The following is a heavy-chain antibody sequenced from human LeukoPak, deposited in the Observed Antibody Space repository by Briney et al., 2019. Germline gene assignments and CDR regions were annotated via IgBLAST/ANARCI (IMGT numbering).Heavy chain of an antibody. J-gene: IGHJ4*02. Sequence: PSQTLSLTCTVSGGSISSGGLYWSWIRQHPGRGLEWIGYIYYSGSTYYNPSLKSRINISVDTSKNQFSLKLTSVTAADTAVYYCARADSSGYYWVDYWGQGTLVTVSS. CDR3: ARADSSGYYWVDY. CDR2: IYYSGST. V-gene: IGHV4-31*03. D-gene: IGHD3-22*01. CDR1: GGSISSGGLY.